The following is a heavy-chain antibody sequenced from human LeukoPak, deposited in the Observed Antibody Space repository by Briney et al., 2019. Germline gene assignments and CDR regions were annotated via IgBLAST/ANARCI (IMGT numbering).Heavy chain of an antibody. Sequence: SETLSLTCAVSGGSISSGGHSWSWIRQPPGKGLEWIGYIYHSGSIYYNPSLKSRVTISVDRSKSQFSLKLSSVTAADTAVYYCARERAAAFDYWGQGTLVTVSS. CDR2: IYHSGSI. V-gene: IGHV4-30-2*01. D-gene: IGHD6-13*01. CDR3: ARERAAAFDY. J-gene: IGHJ4*02. CDR1: GGSISSGGHS.